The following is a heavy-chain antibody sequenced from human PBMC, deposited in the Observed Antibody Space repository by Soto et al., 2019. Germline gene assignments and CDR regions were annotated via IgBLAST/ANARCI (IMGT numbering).Heavy chain of an antibody. J-gene: IGHJ4*02. CDR3: ASIYGPAVRLY. Sequence: GGSLRLSCAASGFTVSSNYMSWVRQAPGKGLERVSVIYSGGSTYYADSVKGRFTISRDNSKNTLYLQMNSLRAEDTAVYYCASIYGPAVRLYWGQGTLVTVSS. CDR2: IYSGGST. V-gene: IGHV3-66*01. D-gene: IGHD6-6*01. CDR1: GFTVSSNY.